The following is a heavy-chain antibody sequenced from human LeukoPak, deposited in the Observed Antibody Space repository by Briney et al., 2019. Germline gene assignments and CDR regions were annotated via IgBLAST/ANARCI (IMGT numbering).Heavy chain of an antibody. CDR2: INHSGST. D-gene: IGHD1-7*01. V-gene: IGHV4-34*01. CDR3: ARGELELHYYYYYGMDV. J-gene: IGHJ6*02. CDR1: GGSFSGYY. Sequence: SETLSLTCAVYGGSFSGYYWSWIRQPPGKGLEWIGEINHSGSTNYNPSLKSRVTISVDTSKNQFSLKLSSVTAADTAVYYCARGELELHYYYYYGMDVWGRGTTVTVSS.